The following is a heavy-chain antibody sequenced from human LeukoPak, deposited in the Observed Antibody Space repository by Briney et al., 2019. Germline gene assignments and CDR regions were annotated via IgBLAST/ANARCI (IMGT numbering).Heavy chain of an antibody. V-gene: IGHV4-59*01. J-gene: IGHJ6*02. Sequence: PSETLSLTCTVSGGSISSYYWSWIRQPPGKGLEWIGYIYYSGSTNYNPSLKSRVTISVDTSKNQFSLKLSSVTAADTAVYYCARARYYDSSGYLYYYGMDVWGQGTTVTVSS. CDR3: ARARYYDSSGYLYYYGMDV. CDR2: IYYSGST. CDR1: GGSISSYY. D-gene: IGHD3-22*01.